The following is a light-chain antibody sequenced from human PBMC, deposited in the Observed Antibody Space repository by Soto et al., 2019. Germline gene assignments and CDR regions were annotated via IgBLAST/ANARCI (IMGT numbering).Light chain of an antibody. CDR2: YET. Sequence: SYELTQPPSVSVAPGKTARITCGGNNIGSKSVHWYQQKPGQAPVLVIYYETDRPSGIPERFSGSNSGNTATLTISRVEAGDEADYYCQVWDSNSGLVVFGGGTKLTVL. CDR3: QVWDSNSGLVV. J-gene: IGLJ2*01. CDR1: NIGSKS. V-gene: IGLV3-21*04.